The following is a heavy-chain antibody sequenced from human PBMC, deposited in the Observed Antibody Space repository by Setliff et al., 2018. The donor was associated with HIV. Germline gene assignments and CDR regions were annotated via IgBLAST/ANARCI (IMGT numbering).Heavy chain of an antibody. CDR3: AKDELFYYGSGNFYHWYFDF. V-gene: IGHV3-11*05. CDR2: ISSSSSYT. CDR1: GFTFSDYY. D-gene: IGHD3-10*01. J-gene: IGHJ2*01. Sequence: GGSLRLSCAASGFTFSDYYMSWIRQAPGKGLEWVSYISSSSSYTNYADSVKGRFTISRDFSNNTLYLQMNGLRAEDTALYYCAKDELFYYGSGNFYHWYFDFWGRGSLVTVSS.